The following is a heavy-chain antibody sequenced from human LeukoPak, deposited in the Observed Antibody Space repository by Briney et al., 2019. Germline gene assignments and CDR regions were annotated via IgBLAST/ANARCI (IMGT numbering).Heavy chain of an antibody. CDR2: IKQDGSDK. J-gene: IGHJ4*02. D-gene: IGHD1-14*01. Sequence: GDSLRLSCAASGFTFTKYWMTWVRQAPGKGLERVGNIKQDGSDKNYMDSVKGRSTISRDNTKNSVYLQMSSLRAEDTAVYYCAREVWGPEYWGQGTLVTVSS. CDR1: GFTFTKYW. V-gene: IGHV3-7*01. CDR3: AREVWGPEY.